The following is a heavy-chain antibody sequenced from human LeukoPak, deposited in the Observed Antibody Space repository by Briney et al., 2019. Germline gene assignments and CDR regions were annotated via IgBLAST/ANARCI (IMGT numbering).Heavy chain of an antibody. V-gene: IGHV4-31*03. CDR2: IYYSGST. D-gene: IGHD3-10*01. CDR1: GGSISSGGYH. CDR3: AREPMVRGYYFDY. Sequence: SQTLSLTCTVSGGSISSGGYHWSWIRQHPGKGLEWIGYIYYSGSTYYNPSLKSRVTISVDTSKNQFSLKLSSVTAADTAVYYCAREPMVRGYYFDYWGQGTLVTVSS. J-gene: IGHJ4*02.